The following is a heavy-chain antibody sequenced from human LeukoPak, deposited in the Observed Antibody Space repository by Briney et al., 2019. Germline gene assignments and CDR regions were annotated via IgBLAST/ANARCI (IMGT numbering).Heavy chain of an antibody. Sequence: GGSLRLSCAASGFTFSSYAMSWVRQAPGKGLEWVSAISGSGGSTYYADSVKGRFTISRNNSKNTLYLQMNSLRAEDTAVYYCAKVPHGGWYYFDYWGQGTLVTVSS. CDR1: GFTFSSYA. CDR3: AKVPHGGWYYFDY. V-gene: IGHV3-23*01. CDR2: ISGSGGST. J-gene: IGHJ4*02. D-gene: IGHD6-19*01.